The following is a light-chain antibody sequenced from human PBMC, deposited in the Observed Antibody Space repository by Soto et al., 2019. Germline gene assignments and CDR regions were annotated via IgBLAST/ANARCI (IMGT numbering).Light chain of an antibody. CDR2: AAS. Sequence: DIQMTQSPSSLSASVGDRVTITCQASQDISNYLNWYQQQPGKAPKLLIYAASSLQSGVPSRFSGSGSGTDFTLTITSLQPEDFATYYCQQSFSEFLYTFGQGTKLEIK. CDR3: QQSFSEFLYT. CDR1: QDISNY. J-gene: IGKJ2*01. V-gene: IGKV1-39*01.